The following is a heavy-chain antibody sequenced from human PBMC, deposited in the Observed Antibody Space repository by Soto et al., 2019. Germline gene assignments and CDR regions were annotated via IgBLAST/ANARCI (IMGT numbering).Heavy chain of an antibody. CDR1: GYTLTELS. V-gene: IGHV1-24*01. CDR3: ATGSLGYCSGGSCSFFDY. Sequence: EASVKVSCKVSGYTLTELSMHWVRQAPGKRLEWMGGFDPEDGEAIYAQKFQGRVTMTEDTSTDTAYMELSSLRSEDTAVYYCATGSLGYCSGGSCSFFDYWGQGTLVTVSS. J-gene: IGHJ4*02. CDR2: FDPEDGEA. D-gene: IGHD2-15*01.